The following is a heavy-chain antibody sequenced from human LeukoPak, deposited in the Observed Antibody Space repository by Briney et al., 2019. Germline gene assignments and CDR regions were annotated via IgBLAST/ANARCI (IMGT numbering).Heavy chain of an antibody. CDR2: IYTSGST. Sequence: PSETLSLTCAVYGGSFSGYYWSWIRQPAGKGLEWIGRIYTSGSTNYNPSLKSRVTMSVDTSKNQFSLKLSSVTAADTAVYYCARDSGSYYPLATYYYYYMDVWGKGTTVTISS. CDR3: ARDSGSYYPLATYYYYYMDV. J-gene: IGHJ6*03. V-gene: IGHV4-59*10. D-gene: IGHD1-26*01. CDR1: GGSFSGYY.